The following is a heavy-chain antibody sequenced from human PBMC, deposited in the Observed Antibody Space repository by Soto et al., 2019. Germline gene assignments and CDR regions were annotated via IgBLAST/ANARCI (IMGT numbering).Heavy chain of an antibody. CDR1: GYSFSRYG. D-gene: IGHD1-1*01. Sequence: QVQLAQSGAEVKHPGASVTVSCKASGYSFSRYGISWVRQAPGQGLEWVGWISVHNGYTKYAAELQGRVTMTTDTSTSTAYMELRSLRSDDSAVYFCARLEHNFGPHDYWGQGTLVTVTA. J-gene: IGHJ4*02. CDR3: ARLEHNFGPHDY. V-gene: IGHV1-18*01. CDR2: ISVHNGYT.